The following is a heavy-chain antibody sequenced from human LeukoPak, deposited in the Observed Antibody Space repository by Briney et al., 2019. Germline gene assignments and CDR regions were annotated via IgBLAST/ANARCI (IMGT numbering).Heavy chain of an antibody. D-gene: IGHD2/OR15-2a*01. V-gene: IGHV3-23*01. Sequence: GGSLRLSCVASGISFSSYAMSWVRQAPGKGLEWVSAISGDGGSAYYADSVKGRFTTSRDNSKDTLYLQMNSLRAEDTAVYYCAKDRSLFSSNFDYWGQGTLVTVSS. J-gene: IGHJ4*02. CDR3: AKDRSLFSSNFDY. CDR1: GISFSSYA. CDR2: ISGDGGSA.